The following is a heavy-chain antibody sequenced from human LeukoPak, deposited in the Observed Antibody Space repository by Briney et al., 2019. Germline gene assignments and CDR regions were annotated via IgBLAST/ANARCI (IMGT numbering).Heavy chain of an antibody. V-gene: IGHV3-23*01. CDR3: ARDLHYYVAMDV. CDR1: GFTFNIYA. D-gene: IGHD3-10*02. J-gene: IGHJ6*02. CDR2: ISGSGDST. Sequence: GRSLRLSCAASGFTFNIYAMSWVGRAPGKGLEWVSTISGSGDSTYYADSVKGRFTISRDNSKNTLFLQMSSLRAEDTAVYYCARDLHYYVAMDVWGQGTTVTVSS.